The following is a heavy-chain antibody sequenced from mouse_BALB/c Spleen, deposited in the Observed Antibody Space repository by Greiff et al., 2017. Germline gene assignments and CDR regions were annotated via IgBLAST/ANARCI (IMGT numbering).Heavy chain of an antibody. J-gene: IGHJ4*01. Sequence: EVKLEESGGGLVKPGGSLKLSCAASGFTFSSYAMSWVRQTPEKRLEWVASISSGGSTYYPDSVKGRFTISRDNARNILYLQMSSLRSEDTAMYYCARGYYGNAYYAMDYWGQGTSVTVSS. D-gene: IGHD2-1*01. CDR1: GFTFSSYA. CDR2: ISSGGST. CDR3: ARGYYGNAYYAMDY. V-gene: IGHV5-6-5*01.